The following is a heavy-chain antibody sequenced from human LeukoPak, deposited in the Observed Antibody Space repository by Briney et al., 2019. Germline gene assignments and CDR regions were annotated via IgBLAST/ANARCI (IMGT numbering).Heavy chain of an antibody. CDR2: IYYSGST. V-gene: IGHV4-31*03. J-gene: IGHJ4*02. CDR1: GGSISSGGYY. Sequence: PSETLSLTCTVSGGSISSGGYYWSWFRQHPGKGLEWIGYIYYSGSTYYNPSLKSRVTISVDTSKNQFSLKLSSVTAADTAVYYCARVEVSATTFYFDYWGQGTLVTVSS. CDR3: ARVEVSATTFYFDY. D-gene: IGHD2-21*02.